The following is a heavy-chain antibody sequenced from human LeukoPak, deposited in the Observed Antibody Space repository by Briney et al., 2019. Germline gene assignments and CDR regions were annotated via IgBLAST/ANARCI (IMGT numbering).Heavy chain of an antibody. CDR3: ARGDSSGYYSTYYYYMDV. J-gene: IGHJ6*03. D-gene: IGHD3-22*01. V-gene: IGHV4-59*08. CDR2: IYYSGST. CDR1: GASISSYY. Sequence: SGTLSLTCTVSGASISSYYWSWIRQPPGKGLEWIGYIYYSGSTNYNPSLKSRVTISVATSKNQFSLKLSSVTAADTAVYYCARGDSSGYYSTYYYYMDVWGKGTTVTVSS.